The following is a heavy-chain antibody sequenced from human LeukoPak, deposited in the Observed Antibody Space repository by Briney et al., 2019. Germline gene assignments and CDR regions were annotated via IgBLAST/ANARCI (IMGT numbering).Heavy chain of an antibody. CDR3: ARESPRYYYGMDV. CDR1: GFTFSDYA. Sequence: GGSLRLSCAASGFTFSDYAMNWVRQAPGKGLEWVSTISGSGGSTYYAGSVKGRFTISRDNSKNTLYLQMNSLRAEDTAVYYCARESPRYYYGMDVWGQGTTVTVSS. J-gene: IGHJ6*02. CDR2: ISGSGGST. V-gene: IGHV3-23*01.